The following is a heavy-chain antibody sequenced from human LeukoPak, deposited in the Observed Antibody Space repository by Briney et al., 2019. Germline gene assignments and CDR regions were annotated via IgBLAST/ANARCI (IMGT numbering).Heavy chain of an antibody. Sequence: GGSLRLSCAASGFTFRSYAMTWVRQAPGKGLEWVSEISNVGTINYADSVKGRFTMSRDNSKNTLYLQMNSLRAEDTAVYYCAKARYSGYGAFDYWGQGTLVTVSS. CDR1: GFTFRSYA. D-gene: IGHD5-12*01. CDR3: AKARYSGYGAFDY. CDR2: ISNVGTI. J-gene: IGHJ4*02. V-gene: IGHV3-23*01.